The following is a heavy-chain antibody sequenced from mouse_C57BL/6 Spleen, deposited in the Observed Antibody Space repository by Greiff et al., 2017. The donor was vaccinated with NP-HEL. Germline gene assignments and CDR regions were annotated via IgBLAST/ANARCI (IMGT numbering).Heavy chain of an antibody. CDR3: AREGTVVAKSAMDY. D-gene: IGHD1-1*01. Sequence: VQLQQSGPVLVKPGASVKMSCKASGYTFTDYYMNWVKQSHGKSLEWIGVINPYNGGTSYNQKFKGKATLTVDKSSSTAYMELNSLTSEDSAVYYCAREGTVVAKSAMDYWGQGTSVTVSS. J-gene: IGHJ4*01. CDR1: GYTFTDYY. CDR2: INPYNGGT. V-gene: IGHV1-19*01.